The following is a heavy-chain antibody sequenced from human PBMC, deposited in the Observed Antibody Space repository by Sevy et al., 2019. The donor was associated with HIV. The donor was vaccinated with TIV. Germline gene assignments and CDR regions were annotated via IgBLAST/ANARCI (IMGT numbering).Heavy chain of an antibody. J-gene: IGHJ4*02. D-gene: IGHD2-15*01. CDR1: GYTFTSYR. V-gene: IGHV1-18*01. CDR3: ARAYCSGGSCYSLAH. Sequence: ASVKVSCKASGYTFTSYRITWVRQAPGQGLEWMGWISPHNGGTNYAQKLRGRVTMISDTSTSTAYIELRSLRSDDTAIYYCARAYCSGGSCYSLAHWGQGTLVTVSS. CDR2: ISPHNGGT.